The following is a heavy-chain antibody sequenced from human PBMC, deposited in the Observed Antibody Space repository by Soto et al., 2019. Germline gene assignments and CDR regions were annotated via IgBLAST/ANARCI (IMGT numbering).Heavy chain of an antibody. J-gene: IGHJ5*02. D-gene: IGHD2-15*01. Sequence: TLXLTCSVSGGSISSGGYYWSWIRHHPGKGLEWIGYIYYSGSTYYNPSLKSRVTISVDTSKNQFSLKLSSVTAADTAVYYCARGMDCSGGSCYSAHWFDPWGQGTLVTVSS. CDR3: ARGMDCSGGSCYSAHWFDP. V-gene: IGHV4-31*03. CDR1: GGSISSGGYY. CDR2: IYYSGST.